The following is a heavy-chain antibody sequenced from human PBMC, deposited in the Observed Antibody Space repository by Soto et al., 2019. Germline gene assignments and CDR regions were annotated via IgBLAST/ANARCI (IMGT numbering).Heavy chain of an antibody. CDR1: EFSFSNYA. J-gene: IGHJ6*02. D-gene: IGHD5-12*01. CDR3: ARGRVMGGIDLNLYVMDV. CDR2: ISYDGNYK. V-gene: IGHV3-30-3*01. Sequence: QVQLVESGGGVVQPGTSLRLSCAASEFSFSNYAIHWVRQGPGKGLEWVSSISYDGNYKYYADSVKGRFTISRDNSKNTLYLQMNSLRTEDTAVYYCARGRVMGGIDLNLYVMDVWGQGTTVTVSS.